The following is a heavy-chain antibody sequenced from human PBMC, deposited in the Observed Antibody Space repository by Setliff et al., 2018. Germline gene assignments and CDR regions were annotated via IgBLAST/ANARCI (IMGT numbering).Heavy chain of an antibody. CDR1: GYSFIRYY. J-gene: IGHJ4*02. Sequence: ASVKVSCKTSGYSFIRYYMYWVRQAPGQGLEWMGLINVSGGSASYEQKFQGRVTMTRDTSTGTVYMELRSLRSDDTAVYYCARDADYYVSSGYYYAPDYWGPGTLVTVSS. D-gene: IGHD3-22*01. CDR3: ARDADYYVSSGYYYAPDY. CDR2: INVSGGSA. V-gene: IGHV1-46*01.